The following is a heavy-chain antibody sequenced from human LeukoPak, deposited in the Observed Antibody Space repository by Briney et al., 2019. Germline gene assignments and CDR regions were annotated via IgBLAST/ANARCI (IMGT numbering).Heavy chain of an antibody. J-gene: IGHJ4*02. D-gene: IGHD3-22*01. CDR3: ARDTEDYYDSSGYYAPGY. V-gene: IGHV3-21*01. Sequence: GGSLRPSCAASGFTFSSYSMNWVRQAPGKGLEWVSSISSSSSYIYYADSVKGRFTISRDNAKNSLYLQMNSLRAEDTAVYYCARDTEDYYDSSGYYAPGYWGQGTLVTVSS. CDR1: GFTFSSYS. CDR2: ISSSSSYI.